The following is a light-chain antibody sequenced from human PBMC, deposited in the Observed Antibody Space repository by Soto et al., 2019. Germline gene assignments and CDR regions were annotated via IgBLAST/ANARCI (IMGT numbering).Light chain of an antibody. CDR1: QSISSW. V-gene: IGKV1-5*01. CDR2: DAS. Sequence: DIQMTQFPSTLSASVGDRVTITCRASQSISSWLAWYQQKPGKAPKLLIYDASSLESGVPSRFSGSGSGTEFTLTISSLQPDDFATYYGQQYNSYWTFGQGTKVEIK. CDR3: QQYNSYWT. J-gene: IGKJ1*01.